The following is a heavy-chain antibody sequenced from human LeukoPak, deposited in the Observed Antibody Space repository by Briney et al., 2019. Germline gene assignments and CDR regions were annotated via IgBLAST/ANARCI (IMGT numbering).Heavy chain of an antibody. Sequence: PGGSLRLSCAASGFTFSSYAMHWVRQAPGKGLEWVAVISYDGSNKYYADSVKGRFTISRDNSKNTLYLQMNSLRAEDTAVYYCARDVSAGGFQYWGQGTLVTVSS. CDR1: GFTFSSYA. CDR3: ARDVSAGGFQY. D-gene: IGHD6-13*01. CDR2: ISYDGSNK. V-gene: IGHV3-30-3*01. J-gene: IGHJ1*01.